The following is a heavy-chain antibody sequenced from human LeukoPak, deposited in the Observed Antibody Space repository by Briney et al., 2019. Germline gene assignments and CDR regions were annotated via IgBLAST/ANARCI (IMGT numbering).Heavy chain of an antibody. D-gene: IGHD3-10*01. Sequence: ASVKVSCKASGYTFTSYGISWVRQAPGQGLEWMGWISAYNGNTNYAQKLQGRVTMTTDTSTSTAYMELRSLRSDDTAVYYCARGRYYGSGSYFRSYWFDPWAQGTLVSVSS. CDR1: GYTFTSYG. V-gene: IGHV1-18*01. CDR3: ARGRYYGSGSYFRSYWFDP. CDR2: ISAYNGNT. J-gene: IGHJ5*02.